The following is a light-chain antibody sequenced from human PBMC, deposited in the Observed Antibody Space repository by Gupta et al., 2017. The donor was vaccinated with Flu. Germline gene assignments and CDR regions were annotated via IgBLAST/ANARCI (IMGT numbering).Light chain of an antibody. J-gene: IGLJ2*01. CDR1: ALPKQY. V-gene: IGLV3-25*03. Sequence: SHELTQPPSVSVSPGQTARITCSGDALPKQYAYWYHQKTGQAPVLLIYKDSARPSGIPERFSGSSSGTTVTLTISGVQAEDEADYYCQSADSSGGRIFGGGTKLTVL. CDR3: QSADSSGGRI. CDR2: KDS.